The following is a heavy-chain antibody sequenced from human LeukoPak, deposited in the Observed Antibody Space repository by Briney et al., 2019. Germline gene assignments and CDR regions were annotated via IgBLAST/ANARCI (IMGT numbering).Heavy chain of an antibody. V-gene: IGHV1-69*05. Sequence: ASVKVSCKASGCTFSSYAISWVRQAPGQGLEWMGGIIPIFGTANYAQKFQGRVTITTDESTSTAYMELSSLRSDDTAVYYCARDGQQQIDYYMDVWGKGTTVTVSS. CDR2: IIPIFGTA. D-gene: IGHD6-13*01. CDR1: GCTFSSYA. CDR3: ARDGQQQIDYYMDV. J-gene: IGHJ6*03.